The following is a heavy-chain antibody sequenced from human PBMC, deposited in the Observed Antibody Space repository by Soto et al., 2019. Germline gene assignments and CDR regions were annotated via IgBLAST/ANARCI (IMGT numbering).Heavy chain of an antibody. Sequence: ASVKVSCKASVFTSSGISWVRQAPGQRLECMGWISTHNGNTIYAKKFQGRVIMTMDTSTTTVYMELRSLRPDATAVYLCAREGILGLFDAYDLWGQGTMVTVSS. CDR3: AREGILGLFDAYDL. V-gene: IGHV1-18*04. CDR1: VFTSSG. CDR2: ISTHNGNT. D-gene: IGHD3-3*01. J-gene: IGHJ3*01.